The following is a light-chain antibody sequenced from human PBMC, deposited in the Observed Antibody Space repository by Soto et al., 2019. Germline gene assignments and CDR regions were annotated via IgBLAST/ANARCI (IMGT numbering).Light chain of an antibody. CDR3: SSYTSSNALV. J-gene: IGLJ2*01. CDR1: ISDVGGYNY. V-gene: IGLV2-14*01. CDR2: EVS. Sequence: QSALTQPASVSGSPGQSITISCTGTISDVGGYNYVSWYQQHPDKAPKLMIYEVSNRPSGVSNLFSGSKSGNTASLTISGLQADDEADYFCSSYTSSNALVFGGGTKVTVL.